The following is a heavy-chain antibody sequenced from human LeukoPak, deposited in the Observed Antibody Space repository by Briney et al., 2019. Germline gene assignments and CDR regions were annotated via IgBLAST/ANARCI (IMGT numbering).Heavy chain of an antibody. D-gene: IGHD6-13*01. J-gene: IGHJ4*02. CDR2: IKQDGSEK. V-gene: IGHV3-7*04. Sequence: PGRSLRLSCAASGFTFDDYAMHWVRQAPGKGLEWVANIKQDGSEKYYVDSVKGRFTISRDNAKNSLYLQMNSLRAEDTAVYYCARGLYSSSWYDYFDYWGQGTQVTVSS. CDR1: GFTFDDYA. CDR3: ARGLYSSSWYDYFDY.